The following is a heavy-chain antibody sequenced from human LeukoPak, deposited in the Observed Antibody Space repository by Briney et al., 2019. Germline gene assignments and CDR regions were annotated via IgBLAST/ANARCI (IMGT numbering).Heavy chain of an antibody. V-gene: IGHV4-59*08. D-gene: IGHD1-20*01. J-gene: IGHJ4*02. CDR1: GGSISNYY. CDR3: VRGHRDNWHLDFAY. CDR2: IYYSGRT. Sequence: PSETLSLTCTVSGGSISNYYWSWIRQPPGKGLEWIAYIYYSGRTNYNPSLKSRVTTSVDTSKNQLFLKLTSVTASDTAMYYCVRGHRDNWHLDFAYWGQGTLVTVSS.